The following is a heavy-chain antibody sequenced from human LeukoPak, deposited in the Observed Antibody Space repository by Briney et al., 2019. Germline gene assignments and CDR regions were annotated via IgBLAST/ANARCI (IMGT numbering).Heavy chain of an antibody. Sequence: PGGSLRLSCAASGFTFSSYGMHWVRQAPGKGLEWVAVIWYDGSNKYYADSVKGRFTISRDNSKNTLYLQMNSLRAEDTAVYYCARDREYYYDSSGYYSLVGAFDIWGQGTMVTVSS. V-gene: IGHV3-33*01. CDR3: ARDREYYYDSSGYYSLVGAFDI. D-gene: IGHD3-22*01. CDR2: IWYDGSNK. CDR1: GFTFSSYG. J-gene: IGHJ3*02.